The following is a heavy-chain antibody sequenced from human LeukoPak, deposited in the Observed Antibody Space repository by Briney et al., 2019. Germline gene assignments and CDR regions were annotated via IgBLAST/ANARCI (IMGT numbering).Heavy chain of an antibody. J-gene: IGHJ4*02. CDR1: NYTFTSYG. Sequence: SVKVSCKASNYTFTSYGISWVRQAPGQGLEWMAWINAYNGGTNYAQKLQGRVTLTTDTSTSTAYMELRSLRSDDTAVYYCARDGSGVWFDYWGQGTLVTVSS. CDR2: INAYNGGT. V-gene: IGHV1-18*01. CDR3: ARDGSGVWFDY. D-gene: IGHD3-10*01.